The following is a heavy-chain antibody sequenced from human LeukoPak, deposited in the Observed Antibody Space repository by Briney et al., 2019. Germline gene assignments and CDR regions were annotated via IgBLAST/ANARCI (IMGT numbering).Heavy chain of an antibody. CDR2: IYYSGST. Sequence: PSETLSLTCTVSGGSISSNYWSWIRQPPGKGLEWIGDIYYSGSTNYNPSLKSRVTISIDASKNQFSLKLRSVTAADTAVYYCASPPYCTNGVCYGRDVWGKGTTVTVSS. V-gene: IGHV4-59*01. CDR1: GGSISSNY. CDR3: ASPPYCTNGVCYGRDV. D-gene: IGHD2-8*01. J-gene: IGHJ6*04.